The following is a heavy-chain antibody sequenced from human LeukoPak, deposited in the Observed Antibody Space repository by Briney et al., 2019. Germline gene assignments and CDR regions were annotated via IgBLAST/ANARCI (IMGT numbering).Heavy chain of an antibody. D-gene: IGHD3-22*01. Sequence: PGGSLRLSCAASGFTFSNAWMSWVRQAPGKGLEWVGRIKSKTDGGTTDYAAPVKGRFTISRDDSKNTLYLQMNSLKTEDTAMYYCTVTYYYDSSGYYWGQGTLVTVSS. CDR2: IKSKTDGGTT. CDR1: GFTFSNAW. J-gene: IGHJ4*02. V-gene: IGHV3-15*01. CDR3: TVTYYYDSSGYY.